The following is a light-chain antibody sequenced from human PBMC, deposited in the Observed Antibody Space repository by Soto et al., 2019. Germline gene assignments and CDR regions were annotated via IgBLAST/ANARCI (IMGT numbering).Light chain of an antibody. CDR3: QQYNSYWT. V-gene: IGKV1-5*03. CDR1: QSISSW. Sequence: DIQMTQSPSTLSASVGDRVTITCRASQSISSWLAWYQQKPGKAPKLLIYKASTLKSGVPSRFSGSGSETEFILTISSLQPDDFAIYYCQQYNSYWTFGQGTKVEIK. CDR2: KAS. J-gene: IGKJ1*01.